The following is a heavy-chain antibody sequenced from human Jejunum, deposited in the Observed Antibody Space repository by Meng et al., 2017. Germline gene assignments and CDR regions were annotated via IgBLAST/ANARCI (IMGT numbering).Heavy chain of an antibody. V-gene: IGHV3-74*01. J-gene: IGHJ4*02. Sequence: GESLKISCAASGFTFSSYWMHWVRQAPGKGLVWVSRIHSDGSNTNYADSVKGRFTVSRDNARNTLHLQMNSLRAEDTAVYYCARDDGDFSFHYWGQGSLVTVSS. CDR3: ARDDGDFSFHY. CDR2: IHSDGSNT. CDR1: GFTFSSYW. D-gene: IGHD4-17*01.